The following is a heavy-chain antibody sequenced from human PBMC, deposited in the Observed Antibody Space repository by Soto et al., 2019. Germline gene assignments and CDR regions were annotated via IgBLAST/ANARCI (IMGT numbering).Heavy chain of an antibody. CDR3: AKDIRASGSYPGFYFDY. J-gene: IGHJ4*02. V-gene: IGHV3-23*01. Sequence: EVQLLESGGGLVQPGGSLRLSCAASGFTFSSYAMSWVRQAPGKGLEWVSAISGSGGSTYYADSVKGRFTISRDNSKNTLYLQMNSLRAEDTAVYYCAKDIRASGSYPGFYFDYWGQGTLVTGSS. D-gene: IGHD1-26*01. CDR2: ISGSGGST. CDR1: GFTFSSYA.